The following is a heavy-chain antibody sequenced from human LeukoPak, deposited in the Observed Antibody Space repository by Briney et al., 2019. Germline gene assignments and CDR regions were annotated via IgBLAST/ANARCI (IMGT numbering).Heavy chain of an antibody. V-gene: IGHV4-4*02. J-gene: IGHJ4*02. CDR1: GGSISSSNW. Sequence: SETLSLTCAVSGGSISSSNWWSWVRQPPGKGLEWIGEIYHSGSTNYNPSLKSRVTMSVDTSKNQFSLKLSSVTAADTAVYYCARVNYDYVWGSYRWDYWGQGTLVTVSS. D-gene: IGHD3-16*02. CDR3: ARVNYDYVWGSYRWDY. CDR2: IYHSGST.